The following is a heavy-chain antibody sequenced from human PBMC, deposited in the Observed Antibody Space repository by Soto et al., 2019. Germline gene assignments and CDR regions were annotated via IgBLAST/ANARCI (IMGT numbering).Heavy chain of an antibody. CDR3: ARENQDYYYGMDV. J-gene: IGHJ6*02. CDR1: GFTFSSYG. Sequence: GGSLRLSCAASGFTFSSYGMHWVRQAPGKGLEWVAVIWYDGSNKYYADSVKGRFTISRDNSKNALYLQMNSLRAEDTAVYYCARENQDYYYGMDVWGQGTTVTVSS. V-gene: IGHV3-33*01. CDR2: IWYDGSNK.